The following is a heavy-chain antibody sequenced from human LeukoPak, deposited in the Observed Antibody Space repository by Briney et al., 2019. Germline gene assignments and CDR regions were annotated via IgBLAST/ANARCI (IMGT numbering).Heavy chain of an antibody. CDR3: ARAQGSPYYDFWSGYSFDY. Sequence: GASVKVSCKASGGTFSSYAISWVRQAPGQGLEWMGGIIPIFGTANYAQKFQGRVTITTDESTSTAYMELSGLRSEDTAVYYCARAQGSPYYDFWSGYSFDYWGQGTLVTVSS. CDR2: IIPIFGTA. D-gene: IGHD3-3*01. V-gene: IGHV1-69*05. CDR1: GGTFSSYA. J-gene: IGHJ4*02.